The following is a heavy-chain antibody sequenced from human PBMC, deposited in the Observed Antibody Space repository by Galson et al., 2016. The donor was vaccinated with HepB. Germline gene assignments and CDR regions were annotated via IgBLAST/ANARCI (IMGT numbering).Heavy chain of an antibody. Sequence: SLRLSCAASGFIFSDYVMAWIRQTPGKGLECISYISARGDVIYEADSVEGRFIISRDNAQSSLSLQINSLRAEDTGVYYCVRGNYGFDVWGQGTTVTVSS. CDR2: ISARGDVI. V-gene: IGHV3-11*01. CDR3: VRGNYGFDV. CDR1: GFIFSDYV. J-gene: IGHJ6*02.